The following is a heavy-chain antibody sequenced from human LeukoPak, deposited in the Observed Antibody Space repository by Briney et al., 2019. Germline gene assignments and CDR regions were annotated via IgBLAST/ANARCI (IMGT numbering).Heavy chain of an antibody. CDR2: INHSGST. CDR1: GGSFSGYY. CDR3: ARRATSGNYQMLHFDS. D-gene: IGHD1-7*01. V-gene: IGHV4-34*01. Sequence: SETLSLTCAVYGGSFSGYYWSWIRQPPGKGLEWIGEINHSGSTNYNPPLKSRVTISVDTSKNQFSLKLSSVTAADTAVYYCARRATSGNYQMLHFDSWGQGILVTVSS. J-gene: IGHJ4*02.